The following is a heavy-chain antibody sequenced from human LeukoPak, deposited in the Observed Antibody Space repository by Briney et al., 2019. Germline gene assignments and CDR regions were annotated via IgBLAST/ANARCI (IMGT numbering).Heavy chain of an antibody. CDR2: INPSGGGT. CDR1: GYTFTSYD. D-gene: IGHD1-26*01. Sequence: ASVKVSCKASGYTFTSYDINWVRQATGQGLEWMGIINPSGGGTSYAQKFQGRITMTRDMSTSTVYMELSSLRSEDTAVYYCARDMPPKVGATTYKSPGCFDYWGQGTLVTVSS. CDR3: ARDMPPKVGATTYKSPGCFDY. J-gene: IGHJ4*02. V-gene: IGHV1-46*01.